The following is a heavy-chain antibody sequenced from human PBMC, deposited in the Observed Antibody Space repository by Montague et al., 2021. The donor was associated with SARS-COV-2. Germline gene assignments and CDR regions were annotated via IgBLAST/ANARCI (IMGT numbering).Heavy chain of an antibody. CDR2: VSFNEDNK. Sequence: SLRLSCAASGFNFDSYAMHWVRQAPGKGLEWVASVSFNEDNKDYADSVKGRFTISRDSFRNTVYLQMESLRPEDTAVYYCARDRWSIMSAGYPDYWGQGALVTVS. CDR3: ARDRWSIMSAGYPDY. J-gene: IGHJ4*02. D-gene: IGHD2-8*02. V-gene: IGHV3-30*04. CDR1: GFNFDSYA.